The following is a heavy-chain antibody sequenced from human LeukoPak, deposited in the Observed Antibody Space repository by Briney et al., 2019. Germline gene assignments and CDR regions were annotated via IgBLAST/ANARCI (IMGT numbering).Heavy chain of an antibody. CDR1: GYTFTGYY. D-gene: IGHD6-19*01. CDR3: ARVRIRQWLVFPCFDY. CDR2: INPNSGGT. Sequence: ASVKDSCKASGYTFTGYYMHWVRQARGQGREWMGRINPNSGGTNYAQKFQGRVTMTRDTSISTAYMELSRLRSDDTAVYYCARVRIRQWLVFPCFDYWGQGTLVTVSS. V-gene: IGHV1-2*06. J-gene: IGHJ4*02.